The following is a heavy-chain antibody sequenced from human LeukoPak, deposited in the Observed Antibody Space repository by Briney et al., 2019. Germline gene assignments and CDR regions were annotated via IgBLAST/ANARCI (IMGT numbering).Heavy chain of an antibody. CDR1: GFTFSSYW. V-gene: IGHV3-7*03. D-gene: IGHD5-24*01. CDR3: AREMATITYAFDI. J-gene: IGHJ3*02. CDR2: IKQDGSEK. Sequence: PGGSLRLSCAASGFTFSSYWMSWVRQAPGKGLEWVANIKQDGSEKYYVDSVKGRFTISRDNAKNSLYLQMNSLRAEDAAVYYCAREMATITYAFDIWGQGTMVTVSS.